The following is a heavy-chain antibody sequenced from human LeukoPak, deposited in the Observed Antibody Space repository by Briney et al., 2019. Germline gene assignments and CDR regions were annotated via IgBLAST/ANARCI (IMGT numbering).Heavy chain of an antibody. V-gene: IGHV1-18*01. CDR1: GGTFSSYA. D-gene: IGHD1-26*01. CDR2: ISAYNGNT. CDR3: ARDLDQYSGRYGGFGHDF. J-gene: IGHJ4*02. Sequence: ASVKVSCKASGGTFSSYAINWVRQAPGQGLEWMGWISAYNGNTNYAQKLQGRVTMTTDTSTSTAHMELRSLRSDDTAVYYCARDLDQYSGRYGGFGHDFWGQGTLVTVSS.